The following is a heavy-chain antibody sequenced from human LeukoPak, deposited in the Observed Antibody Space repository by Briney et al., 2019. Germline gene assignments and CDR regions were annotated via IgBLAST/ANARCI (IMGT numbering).Heavy chain of an antibody. V-gene: IGHV3-21*01. D-gene: IGHD3-16*01. Sequence: GGSLRLSCAASGFTFSNHGMHWVRQAPGKGLEWVSSISSSSSYIYYADSVKGRFTISRDNAKNSLYLQMNSLRAEDTAVYYCAREGGRITAFDIWGQGTMVTVSS. CDR2: ISSSSSYI. J-gene: IGHJ3*02. CDR3: AREGGRITAFDI. CDR1: GFTFSNHG.